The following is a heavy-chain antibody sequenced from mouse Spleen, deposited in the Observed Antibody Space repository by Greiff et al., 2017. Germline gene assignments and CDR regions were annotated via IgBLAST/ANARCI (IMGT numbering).Heavy chain of an antibody. CDR3: ARPEYGNYGAWFAY. J-gene: IGHJ3*01. Sequence: VQLQQSGAELVKPGASVKLSCTASGFNIKDTYMHWVKQRPEQGLEWIGRIDPANGNTKYDPKFQGKATITADTSSNTAYLQLSSLTSEDTAVYYCARPEYGNYGAWFAYWGQGTLVTVSA. CDR2: IDPANGNT. D-gene: IGHD2-10*02. CDR1: GFNIKDTY. V-gene: IGHV14-3*02.